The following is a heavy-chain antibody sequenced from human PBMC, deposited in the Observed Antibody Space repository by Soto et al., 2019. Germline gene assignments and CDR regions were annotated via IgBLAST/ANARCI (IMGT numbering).Heavy chain of an antibody. V-gene: IGHV3-23*01. D-gene: IGHD5-18*01. Sequence: PGGSLRLSCAASGFRFSSHDMSWVRQAPGKGLEWVSAISGSGGSTYYADSVKGRFTISRDNSKNTLHLQMNSLRAEDTAVYYCANRDTSMVTRYYYGMDVWGQGTTVTVSS. CDR1: GFRFSSHD. CDR3: ANRDTSMVTRYYYGMDV. CDR2: ISGSGGST. J-gene: IGHJ6*02.